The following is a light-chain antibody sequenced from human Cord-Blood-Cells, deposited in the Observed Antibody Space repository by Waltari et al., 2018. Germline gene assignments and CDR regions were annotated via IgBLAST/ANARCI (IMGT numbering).Light chain of an antibody. CDR2: EAS. V-gene: IGKV3-11*01. J-gene: IGKJ4*01. CDR1: QSVSSY. CDR3: QQRSNWLT. Sequence: EIVLTQSPATLSLSPGERATPSCRASQSVSSYLAWYQQNPGQAPRLLIYEASNRATGIPAKFSVSGSGTDFTLTISSLEPEDFAVYYCQQRSNWLTFGGGTKVEIK.